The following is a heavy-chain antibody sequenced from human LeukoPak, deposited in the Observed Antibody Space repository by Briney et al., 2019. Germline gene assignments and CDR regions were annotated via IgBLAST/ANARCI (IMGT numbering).Heavy chain of an antibody. CDR3: AREMAGIDY. CDR1: GGSISSYY. Sequence: RSSETLSLTCTVSGGSISSYYWSWIRQPPGKGLEWIGYIYYSGSTNYNPSLKSRVTISVDTSKNQFSLKLSSVTAADTAVYYCAREMAGIDYWGQGTLVTVSS. J-gene: IGHJ4*02. V-gene: IGHV4-59*12. D-gene: IGHD2-8*01. CDR2: IYYSGST.